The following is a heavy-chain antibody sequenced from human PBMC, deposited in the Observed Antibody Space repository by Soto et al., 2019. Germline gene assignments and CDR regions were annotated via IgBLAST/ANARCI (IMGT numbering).Heavy chain of an antibody. CDR2: IGGRGNSA. V-gene: IGHV3-23*01. D-gene: IGHD5-12*01. CDR3: VREGRGSFDF. J-gene: IGHJ3*01. CDR1: GFIFTNCA. Sequence: GGSLRLSCAASGFIFTNCAMNWVRQAPGKGLEWVSVIGGRGNSAYYADSVQGRFTISRDNSKNTLSLQMSSLTADDTAIYYCVREGRGSFDFWGRGTMVTVSS.